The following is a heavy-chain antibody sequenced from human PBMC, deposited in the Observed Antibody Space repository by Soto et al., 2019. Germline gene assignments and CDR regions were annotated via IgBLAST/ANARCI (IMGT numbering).Heavy chain of an antibody. CDR1: GFTFSSYA. D-gene: IGHD3-9*01. CDR2: ISGSGGST. V-gene: IGHV3-23*01. J-gene: IGHJ4*02. CDR3: ASVLRYFDWLPKFDY. Sequence: GGSLRLSCAASGFTFSSYAMSWVRQAPGRGLEWVSAISGSGGSTYYADSVKGRFTISRDNSKNTLYLQMNSLRAEDTAVYYCASVLRYFDWLPKFDYWGQGTLVTVSS.